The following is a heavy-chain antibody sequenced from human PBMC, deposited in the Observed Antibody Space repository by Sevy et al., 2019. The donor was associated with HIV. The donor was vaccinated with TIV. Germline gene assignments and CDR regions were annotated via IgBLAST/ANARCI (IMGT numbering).Heavy chain of an antibody. CDR3: VRGTTFYDFWTGGNY. J-gene: IGHJ4*02. CDR2: ISGFNGDT. Sequence: ASVKVSCKASGYTFTNYAISWVRQAPGQGLEWMGWISGFNGDTKNAEKFQGRFTMTTDRSTKTAYMDLRSLRSDDTAVNYCVRGTTFYDFWTGGNYWGQGTLVTVSS. D-gene: IGHD3-3*01. V-gene: IGHV1-18*01. CDR1: GYTFTNYA.